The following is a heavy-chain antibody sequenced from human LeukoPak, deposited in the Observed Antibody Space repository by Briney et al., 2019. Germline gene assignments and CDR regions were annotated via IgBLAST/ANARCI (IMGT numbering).Heavy chain of an antibody. CDR2: ISYDGTRP. V-gene: IGHV3-30*03. CDR1: GFTLSNYG. J-gene: IGHJ4*02. CDR3: ARVSLERQLWLPFDY. D-gene: IGHD5-18*01. Sequence: GGSLRLSCAASGFTLSNYGIHWVRQAPGKGLEWVAVISYDGTRPYYTDSVKGHFTISRDNSKNTVYLQMSTLRADDTAVYYCARVSLERQLWLPFDYWGQGTLVTVSS.